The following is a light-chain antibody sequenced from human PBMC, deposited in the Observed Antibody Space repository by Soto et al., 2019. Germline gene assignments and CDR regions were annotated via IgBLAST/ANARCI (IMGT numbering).Light chain of an antibody. CDR3: SAWDDSLSGAV. J-gene: IGLJ7*01. CDR1: RSNIGSSN. V-gene: IGLV1-47*01. CDR2: KNN. Sequence: QAVLTQPPSASGTPGQRVTISWSGSRSNIGSSNVYWYQQLPGTAPKLLIYKNNQRPSGVPDRFSGSKSGTSASLAISGLRSEDEADYYCSAWDDSLSGAVFGGGTQLNVL.